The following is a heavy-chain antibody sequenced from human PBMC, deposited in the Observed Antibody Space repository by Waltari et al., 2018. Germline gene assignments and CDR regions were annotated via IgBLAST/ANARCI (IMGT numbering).Heavy chain of an antibody. CDR2: GYYNVSA. CDR1: GGSITSSSFH. CDR3: ARLASPEGLDV. V-gene: IGHV4-39*01. J-gene: IGHJ6*02. Sequence: QLQLQESGPGLVKPSETLSLMCTVSGGSITSSSFHWTWIRQPPGKGLEWIGSGYYNVSAFYNPSLKSRLTISSDTSGNQFSLQVRSVTAADTAVYYCARLASPEGLDVWGQGTTVTVSS.